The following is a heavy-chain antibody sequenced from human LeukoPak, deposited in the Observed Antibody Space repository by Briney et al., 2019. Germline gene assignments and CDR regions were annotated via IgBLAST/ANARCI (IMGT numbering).Heavy chain of an antibody. J-gene: IGHJ6*02. CDR1: GCTFSSYE. V-gene: IGHV3-48*03. CDR2: ISSIGRTI. CDR3: ARWEVWGSGWLEDYYGMDV. Sequence: PGGSLRLSCAASGCTFSSYEMNWVRQAPGKGLEWVSYISSIGRTIYYEDSVKGRFTISRNNAKNSLYLQMNSLRAEDTAVYYCARWEVWGSGWLEDYYGMDVWGQGTTVTVSS. D-gene: IGHD6-19*01.